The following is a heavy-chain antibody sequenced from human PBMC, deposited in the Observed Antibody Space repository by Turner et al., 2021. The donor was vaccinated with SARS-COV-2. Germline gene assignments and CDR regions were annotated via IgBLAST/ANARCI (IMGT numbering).Heavy chain of an antibody. V-gene: IGHV3-53*04. Sequence: EVQLVEAGGGLVQPGGFLGLSCAASGFTVSSNYMSWVRRAAERGVEWVWVNYSGGSTNYADNVKGRFTITRHNSKNTVYLQMNSLRAEDTAVYYGARETKGRDHHYWGQGTLVTVSS. CDR1: GFTVSSNY. CDR2: NYSGGST. J-gene: IGHJ4*02. D-gene: IGHD3-10*01. CDR3: ARETKGRDHHY.